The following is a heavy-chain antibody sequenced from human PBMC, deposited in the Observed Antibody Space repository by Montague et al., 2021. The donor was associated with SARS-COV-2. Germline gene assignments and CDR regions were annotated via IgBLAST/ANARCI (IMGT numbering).Heavy chain of an antibody. CDR1: GFTFGNYE. CDR3: ARVGKQYCSGGSCYHKSPYFGMDV. J-gene: IGHJ6*02. V-gene: IGHV3-48*03. CDR2: ISSSATVT. D-gene: IGHD2-15*01. Sequence: SLRLSCAASGFTFGNYEMNWVRQAPGKGLEWVSYISSSATVTYNTDSVKGRFSISRDNGRNSPFLQMNSLRAEDTAIYYCARVGKQYCSGGSCYHKSPYFGMDVWGQGTTVTVSS.